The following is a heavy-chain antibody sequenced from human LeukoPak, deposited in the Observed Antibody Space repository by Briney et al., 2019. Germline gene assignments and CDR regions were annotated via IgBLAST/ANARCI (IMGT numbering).Heavy chain of an antibody. J-gene: IGHJ4*02. Sequence: GGSLRLSCAASGFMFSSNWMSWVRLAPGKGLEWVANIKEDGTETYYVDSVKGRFTISRDNAKNTLYLQMNSLRLEDTAVYYCARENLAAAADYWGQGTVVTVSS. CDR3: ARENLAAAADY. D-gene: IGHD6-25*01. CDR1: GFMFSSNW. V-gene: IGHV3-7*01. CDR2: IKEDGTET.